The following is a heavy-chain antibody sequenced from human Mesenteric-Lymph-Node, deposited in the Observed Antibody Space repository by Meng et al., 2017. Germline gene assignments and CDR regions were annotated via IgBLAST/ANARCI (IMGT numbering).Heavy chain of an antibody. Sequence: PQLQDAGPGLVKPSEALSLTCSVSGGSISTSGYYWGWIRQPPGKGLEWIGSIGHSGFTYYTPSLKSRVTVSIDTSRNQFSLWLTSVTAADTAVYYCVRSSGWVKTGFDPWGQGTLVTVSS. CDR2: IGHSGFT. CDR1: GGSISTSGYY. V-gene: IGHV4-39*01. J-gene: IGHJ5*02. D-gene: IGHD6-19*01. CDR3: VRSSGWVKTGFDP.